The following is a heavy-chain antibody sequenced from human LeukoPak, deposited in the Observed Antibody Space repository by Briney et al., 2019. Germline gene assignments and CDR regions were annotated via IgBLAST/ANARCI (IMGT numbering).Heavy chain of an antibody. J-gene: IGHJ4*02. Sequence: GGSLRLSCAGSGFTFSNYWMSWVRQAPGKGPEWVANIKQDGREKHYVDSVKGRFTISRDNAKSSLYLQMHSLRAEDTAVYYCTRDEAAATDWGQGTLVTVPS. D-gene: IGHD6-13*01. V-gene: IGHV3-7*01. CDR1: GFTFSNYW. CDR2: IKQDGREK. CDR3: TRDEAAATD.